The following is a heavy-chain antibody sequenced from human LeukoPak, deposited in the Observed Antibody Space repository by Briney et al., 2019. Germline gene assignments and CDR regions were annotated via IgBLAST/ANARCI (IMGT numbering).Heavy chain of an antibody. CDR3: ARVQLWFGEIDY. V-gene: IGHV1-3*01. Sequence: ASLKVSCKASGYSFSNYPIHWVRQAPGQRLEWMGWINAGNGNTKYSQKFQGRVTITRDTSASTAYMELSSLRSEDTAVYYCARVQLWFGEIDYWGQGTLVTVSS. J-gene: IGHJ4*02. CDR2: INAGNGNT. D-gene: IGHD3-10*01. CDR1: GYSFSNYP.